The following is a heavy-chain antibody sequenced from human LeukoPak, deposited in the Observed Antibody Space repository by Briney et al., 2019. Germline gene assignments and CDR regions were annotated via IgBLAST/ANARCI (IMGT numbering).Heavy chain of an antibody. V-gene: IGHV3-73*01. Sequence: GGSLKLSCAASGFTFSASAVHWVRRASGKGLEWVGRISSKAVTYTTSYAASVKGRFTISRDDSKNTAFLQLNSLKTEDTAVYYCTTTYNYDSSGSIVDYWGQGTLATVSS. CDR1: GFTFSASA. J-gene: IGHJ4*02. D-gene: IGHD3-22*01. CDR2: ISSKAVTYTT. CDR3: TTTYNYDSSGSIVDY.